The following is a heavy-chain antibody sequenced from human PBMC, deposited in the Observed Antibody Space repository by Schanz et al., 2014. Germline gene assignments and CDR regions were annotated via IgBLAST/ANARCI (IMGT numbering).Heavy chain of an antibody. V-gene: IGHV3-30*02. D-gene: IGHD3-16*02. CDR1: GFTFSTTG. CDR3: AKEWRASF. J-gene: IGHJ4*02. Sequence: QVRLVESGGGVVQPGGSLRLSCAASGFTFSTTGMHWVRQAPGKGLVWVTYIRYDGINKYYADSVKGRFTVSRDNAKSTLFLQMDSRRPEDTAIYYCAKEWRASFWGQGTLVTVSS. CDR2: IRYDGINK.